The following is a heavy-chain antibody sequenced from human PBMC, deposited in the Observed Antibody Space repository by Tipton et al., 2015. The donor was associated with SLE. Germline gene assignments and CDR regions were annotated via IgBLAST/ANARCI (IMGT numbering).Heavy chain of an antibody. CDR2: IHTVGNT. J-gene: IGHJ1*01. CDR1: GDSISSGSYY. V-gene: IGHV4-61*02. CDR3: ARGFLYDGFQV. D-gene: IGHD2-2*02. Sequence: TLSLTCTVSGDSISSGSYYWSWIRQPAGKGLEWIGRIHTVGNTNYNPSLKSRVTVSLDTSKNQFSLKLTSVTPEVTAVYYCARGFLYDGFQVWGQGTLVTVSS.